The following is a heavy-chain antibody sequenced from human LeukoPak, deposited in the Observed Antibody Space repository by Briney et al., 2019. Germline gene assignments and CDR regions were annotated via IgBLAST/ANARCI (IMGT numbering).Heavy chain of an antibody. Sequence: GGSLRLSCEASEFTFSRFAMSWIRQPPGTGLEWVSTLSGSGSATYYADSVKGRFTTSRDNSKDTLYLQMDNVRADDTAVYYCAKHLGSHSFLFYYKDVWGKGTSVIVSS. V-gene: IGHV3-23*01. CDR1: EFTFSRFA. D-gene: IGHD2-21*01. CDR2: LSGSGSAT. J-gene: IGHJ6*03. CDR3: AKHLGSHSFLFYYKDV.